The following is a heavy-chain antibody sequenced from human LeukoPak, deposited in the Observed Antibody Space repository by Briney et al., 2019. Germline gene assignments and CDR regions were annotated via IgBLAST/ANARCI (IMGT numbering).Heavy chain of an antibody. D-gene: IGHD2-8*02. J-gene: IGHJ6*03. V-gene: IGHV3-23*01. CDR3: AKNRGHCVDGVCHNYYYMDV. Sequence: PGGSLRLSCAASGFTFSSFAMTWVRQAPGKGLEWVSTVSGSAGRTDYADSVKGRFTISRDNPKNTLYLQMNCLRAADTAVYYCAKNRGHCVDGVCHNYYYMDVWGRGTTVTVSS. CDR2: VSGSAGRT. CDR1: GFTFSSFA.